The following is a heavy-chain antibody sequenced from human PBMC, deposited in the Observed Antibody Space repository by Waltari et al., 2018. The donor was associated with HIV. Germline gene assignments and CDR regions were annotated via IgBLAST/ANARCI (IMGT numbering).Heavy chain of an antibody. V-gene: IGHV4-61*02. Sequence: QVQLQESGPGLVKFSQTLSLTCHVSGASIPSGNSFRTWVRQPPGKTLEWIGHISTSGSIKYNTALKGRVTISRDTSNNHFSLTVTSVTAADTAVYYCAREALVYKYGRYCSDDDCYSRWFDPWGHGTQVTVSS. J-gene: IGHJ5*02. CDR1: GASIPSGNSF. CDR3: AREALVYKYGRYCSDDDCYSRWFDP. CDR2: ISTSGSI. D-gene: IGHD2-21*02.